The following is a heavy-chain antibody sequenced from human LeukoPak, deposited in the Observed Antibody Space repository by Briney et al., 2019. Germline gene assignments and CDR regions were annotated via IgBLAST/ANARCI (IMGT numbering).Heavy chain of an antibody. D-gene: IGHD3-10*01. CDR3: ARVAKPMAYGMDV. V-gene: IGHV4-30-4*01. CDR2: IFYSGNT. Sequence: SETLSLTCTVSGASISSGDYYWSWIRQPPGKGLEWIGYIFYSGNTNYNPSLKSRLTISVDTSKNQFSLKLSSVTAANTAVYYCARVAKPMAYGMDVWGQGTTVTVPS. CDR1: GASISSGDYY. J-gene: IGHJ6*02.